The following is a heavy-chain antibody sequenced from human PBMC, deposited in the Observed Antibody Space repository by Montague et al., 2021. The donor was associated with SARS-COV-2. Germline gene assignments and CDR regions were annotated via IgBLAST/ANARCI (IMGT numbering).Heavy chain of an antibody. CDR2: IYYSGST. V-gene: IGHV4-39*01. J-gene: IGHJ5*02. CDR1: GGSISSSSYY. D-gene: IGHD3-3*01. CDR3: ARHPSITIFGVVITPSWLDP. Sequence: SETLSLTFTVSGGSISSSSYYWGWIRQPPGKGLEWIGSIYYSGSTYYNPSLKSRVTISVDTSKNQFSLKLSSVTAADTAVYYCARHPSITIFGVVITPSWLDPWGQGTLVTVSS.